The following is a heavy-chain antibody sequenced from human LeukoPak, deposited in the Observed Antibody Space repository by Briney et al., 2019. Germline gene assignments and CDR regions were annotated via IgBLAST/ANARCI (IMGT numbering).Heavy chain of an antibody. J-gene: IGHJ4*02. Sequence: ASVKVSCKASGYTFSYYYMHWVRQAPGQGLEWMGIINPSDGSAIYTQKFQGRVTLTTDTSTSTVYMELNSLRSEDTAVYYCARGFNYYDNSGYYQYYFDYWGQGTLVTVSS. CDR2: INPSDGSA. CDR3: ARGFNYYDNSGYYQYYFDY. V-gene: IGHV1-46*01. CDR1: GYTFSYYY. D-gene: IGHD3-22*01.